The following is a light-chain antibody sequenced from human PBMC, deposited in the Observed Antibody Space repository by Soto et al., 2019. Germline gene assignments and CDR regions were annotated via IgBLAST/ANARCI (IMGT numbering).Light chain of an antibody. CDR3: QQYGSSPLT. Sequence: EIVLTQSPGTLSLSPGERATLSCRASQSVSSNYLARYQQKPGQAPKVLIYRASSRATGIPDRFSGSGSGTDFTLTISRLEPEDFAVYYCQQYGSSPLTFGGGTKVEIK. V-gene: IGKV3-20*01. CDR1: QSVSSNY. J-gene: IGKJ4*01. CDR2: RAS.